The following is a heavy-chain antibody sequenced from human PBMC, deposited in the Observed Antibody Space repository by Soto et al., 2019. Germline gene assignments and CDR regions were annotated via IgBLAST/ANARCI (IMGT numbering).Heavy chain of an antibody. CDR1: GFSLSNAGLG. CDR3: ASTYSTSWYWFDP. Sequence: QVTVKESGPVLVKPTETLTLTCTVSGFSLSNAGLGVSWIRQPPGKALEWLGHIFSNDEKSYSTSLKSRITISNDTSKSQVVLTMTNMDPVDTATYYCASTYSTSWYWFDPWGQGTLVTVSS. D-gene: IGHD6-13*01. V-gene: IGHV2-26*04. CDR2: IFSNDEK. J-gene: IGHJ5*02.